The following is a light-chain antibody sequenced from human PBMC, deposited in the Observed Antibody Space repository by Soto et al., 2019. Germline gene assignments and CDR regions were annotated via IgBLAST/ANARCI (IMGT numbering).Light chain of an antibody. V-gene: IGLV1-40*01. J-gene: IGLJ2*01. Sequence: QSVLTQPPSVSGAPGQRVTISCTGSSSNIGAGYDVHWYQQLPGTAPKLLIYGNSNRPSGVPDRFSGSKPGTSASLAITGLQAEDEADYYCQSYDSSLRYVVFGGGTKLTVL. CDR2: GNS. CDR1: SSNIGAGYD. CDR3: QSYDSSLRYVV.